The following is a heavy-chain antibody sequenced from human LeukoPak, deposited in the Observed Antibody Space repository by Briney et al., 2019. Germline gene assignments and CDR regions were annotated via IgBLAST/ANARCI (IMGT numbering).Heavy chain of an antibody. CDR3: ARVEQYSPGGSGYYSEADAFDI. D-gene: IGHD3-22*01. CDR1: GFTFSTYS. Sequence: PGGSLRLSCAASGFTFSTYSMNWVRQTPGKGLEWVSSISSSSSSYIYYADSMKGRFSISRDNAKSSLYLQMNSLRAEDTAVYYCARVEQYSPGGSGYYSEADAFDIWGQGTMVTVSS. CDR2: ISSSSSSYI. J-gene: IGHJ3*02. V-gene: IGHV3-21*04.